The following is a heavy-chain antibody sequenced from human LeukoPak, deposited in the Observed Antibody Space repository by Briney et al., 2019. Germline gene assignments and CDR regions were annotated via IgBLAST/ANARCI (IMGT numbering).Heavy chain of an antibody. Sequence: GGSLRLSCAASGFTLSSDAMSWVRPAPGKGLEWVAGLGTGGVTTYYPDSVKGRFTISRDKSKTTLYLQMTSLRAEDTAVYYCAKHNGPVIARGPFDYWGQGTLVTVSS. CDR1: GFTLSSDA. V-gene: IGHV3-23*01. D-gene: IGHD2-8*01. CDR3: AKHNGPVIARGPFDY. CDR2: LGTGGVTT. J-gene: IGHJ4*02.